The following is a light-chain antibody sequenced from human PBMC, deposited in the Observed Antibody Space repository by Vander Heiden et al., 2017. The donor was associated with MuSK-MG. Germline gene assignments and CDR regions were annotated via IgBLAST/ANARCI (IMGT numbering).Light chain of an antibody. CDR3: QQYGSSPRT. CDR1: QSVSSSY. J-gene: IGKJ2*01. CDR2: GAS. Sequence: IWLTHSPGTLSLSPGERATLSCRASQSVSSSYLAWYQQKPGQAPRLLIYGASSRATGIPDRFSGSGSGTDFTLTISRLEPEDFAVYYCQQYGSSPRTFGQGTKLEIK. V-gene: IGKV3-20*01.